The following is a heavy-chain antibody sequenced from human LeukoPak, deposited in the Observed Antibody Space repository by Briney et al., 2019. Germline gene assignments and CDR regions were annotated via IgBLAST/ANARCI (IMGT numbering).Heavy chain of an antibody. D-gene: IGHD1-26*01. J-gene: IGHJ4*02. V-gene: IGHV1-3*01. Sequence: KFQGRVTITRDTSASTAYMELSSLRSEDTAVYYCARGYAIVGAIYYWGQGTLVTVSS. CDR3: ARGYAIVGAIYY.